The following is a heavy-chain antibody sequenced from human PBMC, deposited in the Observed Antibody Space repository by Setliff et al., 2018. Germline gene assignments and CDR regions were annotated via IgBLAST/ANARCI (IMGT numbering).Heavy chain of an antibody. CDR1: GGTFSSYG. V-gene: IGHV1-69*05. Sequence: VASVKVSCKASGGTFSSYGISWVRQAPGQGLEWMGGTIPIFGSTNYAQKFQDRVTIITDESTSTAYMELSSLRTEDTAVYYCAREGVDTRSSTDYRYYMDVWGKGTTVTVSS. CDR3: AREGVDTRSSTDYRYYMDV. CDR2: TIPIFGST. D-gene: IGHD5-18*01. J-gene: IGHJ6*03.